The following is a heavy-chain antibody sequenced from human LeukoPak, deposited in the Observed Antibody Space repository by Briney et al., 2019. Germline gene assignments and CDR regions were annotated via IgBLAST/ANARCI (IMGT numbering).Heavy chain of an antibody. Sequence: SETLSLTCTVSGGSISGYYWSWIRQPPGQGLEWIGYIYYSGSTNYNPSLKSRVTISVDTSKNQFSLKLSSVTAADTAVYYCAREEEEDYVWGSYRLLTYWGQGTLVTVSS. V-gene: IGHV4-59*01. D-gene: IGHD3-16*02. J-gene: IGHJ4*02. CDR2: IYYSGST. CDR3: AREEEEDYVWGSYRLLTY. CDR1: GGSISGYY.